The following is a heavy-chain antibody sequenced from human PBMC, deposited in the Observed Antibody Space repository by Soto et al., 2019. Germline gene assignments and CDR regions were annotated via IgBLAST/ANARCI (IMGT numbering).Heavy chain of an antibody. Sequence: ASVKVSCKASGYTFTSYGISWLRQAPGQGLEWMGWISAYNGNTNYAQKLQGRVTMTTDTSTSTAYMELRSLGSDDTAVYYCAREPKSYYRYYYYGMDVWGQGTTVTVSS. CDR2: ISAYNGNT. J-gene: IGHJ6*02. CDR1: GYTFTSYG. D-gene: IGHD3-10*01. V-gene: IGHV1-18*01. CDR3: AREPKSYYRYYYYGMDV.